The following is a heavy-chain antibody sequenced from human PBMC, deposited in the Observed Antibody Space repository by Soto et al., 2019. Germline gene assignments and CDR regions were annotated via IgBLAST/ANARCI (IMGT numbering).Heavy chain of an antibody. CDR3: ARDGRSSGRPFDY. J-gene: IGHJ4*02. V-gene: IGHV3-30-3*01. Sequence: QVQLVESGGGVVQPGRSLRLSCAASGFTFSSYAMHWVRQAPGKGLEWVAVISYDGSNKYYADSVKGRFTISRDNSKNTLSLQMNSLRAEDTAVYYCARDGRSSGRPFDYWGQGTLVTVSS. CDR1: GFTFSSYA. CDR2: ISYDGSNK. D-gene: IGHD6-19*01.